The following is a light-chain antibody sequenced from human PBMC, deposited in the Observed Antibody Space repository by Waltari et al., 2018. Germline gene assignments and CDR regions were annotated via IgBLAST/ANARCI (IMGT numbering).Light chain of an antibody. Sequence: DIVLTQSPDSLSVSLGETATINCKSSQTVFSASSAKTFLFWFQQRPGHPPKLLISWASTRESXXSXXXXGSGYKTXXXXXXTSLQPXXVXVXXCXXXFRFPRTFGXGT. CDR2: WAS. CDR1: QTVFSASSAKTF. J-gene: IGKJ1*01. V-gene: IGKV4-1*01. CDR3: XXXFRFPRT.